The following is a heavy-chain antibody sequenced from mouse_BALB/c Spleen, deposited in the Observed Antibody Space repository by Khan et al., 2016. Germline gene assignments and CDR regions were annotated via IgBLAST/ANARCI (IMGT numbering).Heavy chain of an antibody. Sequence: EVQLQESGPSLVKPSQTLSLTCSVTGDSITSGYWNWIRNFPGNKLEYMGYISYSGSTYYNPSLTSRISITRDTSQNPDYLQLNSVTTEDTATYYCSTYDGYLFDYWGQGTTLTVSS. CDR3: STYDGYLFDY. CDR2: ISYSGST. D-gene: IGHD2-3*01. CDR1: GDSITSGY. J-gene: IGHJ2*01. V-gene: IGHV3-8*02.